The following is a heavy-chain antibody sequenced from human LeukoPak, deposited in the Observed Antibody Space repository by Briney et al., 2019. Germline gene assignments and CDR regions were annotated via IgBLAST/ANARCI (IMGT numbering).Heavy chain of an antibody. J-gene: IGHJ4*02. Sequence: QSGGSLRLSCAASGFTFSSYGMHWVRQAPGKGLEWVAVISNDGSTKKYADSVKGRFTISRDNSKNTLYVQMNSLRADDAAVYYCAKGRSSYPMDYIFDFWGQGTLVTVSS. CDR1: GFTFSSYG. CDR3: AKGRSSYPMDYIFDF. V-gene: IGHV3-30*18. CDR2: ISNDGSTK. D-gene: IGHD3-16*02.